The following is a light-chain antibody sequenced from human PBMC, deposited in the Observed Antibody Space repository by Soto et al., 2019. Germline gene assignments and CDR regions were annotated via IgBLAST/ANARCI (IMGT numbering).Light chain of an antibody. CDR3: QQYDSSPRT. V-gene: IGKV3-20*01. J-gene: IGKJ1*01. Sequence: EIVLTQSPGTLSLSPGERATLSCRASQSVSSSFLAWYQQKPGQAPRLLIYGASSRATGVPDRFSGDGSGTDFTLTISRLEPEDFAVHLCQQYDSSPRTFGQGTKVELK. CDR2: GAS. CDR1: QSVSSSF.